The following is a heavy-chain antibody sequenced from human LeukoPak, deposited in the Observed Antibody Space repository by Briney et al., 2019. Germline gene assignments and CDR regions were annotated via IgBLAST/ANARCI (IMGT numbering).Heavy chain of an antibody. CDR3: GWGSGTHPDY. D-gene: IGHD3-10*01. CDR1: GFTFSSYW. V-gene: IGHV3-74*01. CDR2: INSDGSST. Sequence: GGSLRLSCAASGFTFSSYWMHWVRQAPGKGLVWVSRINSDGSSTSYADSVKGRFTISRDNSKNTLYLQMNSLRAEDTAVYYCGWGSGTHPDYWGQGTLVTVSS. J-gene: IGHJ4*02.